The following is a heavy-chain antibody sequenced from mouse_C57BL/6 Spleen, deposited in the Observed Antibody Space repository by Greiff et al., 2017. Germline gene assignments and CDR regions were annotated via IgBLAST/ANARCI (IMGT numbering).Heavy chain of an antibody. CDR1: GFTFRSYG. J-gene: IGHJ1*03. CDR3: ARLGTSWYFDV. Sequence: EVQVVESGGDLVKPGGSLKLSCAASGFTFRSYGMSWVRQTPDKRLEWVATISSGGSYTYYPDSVKGRFTISRDNAKNTLYLQMSSLKSEDTAMYYCARLGTSWYFDVWGTGTTVTVSS. CDR2: ISSGGSYT. D-gene: IGHD3-3*01. V-gene: IGHV5-6*01.